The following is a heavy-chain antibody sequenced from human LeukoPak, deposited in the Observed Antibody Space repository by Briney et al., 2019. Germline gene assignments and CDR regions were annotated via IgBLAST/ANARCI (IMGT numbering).Heavy chain of an antibody. CDR2: ISSSGDST. D-gene: IGHD3-10*01. J-gene: IGHJ4*02. CDR3: AKDLGHYYGSGSYYSVEYYFDY. Sequence: GGSLRLSCAASGFTFSSYAMSWVRQAPGKGLEWVSAISSSGDSTYYADSVKGRFTISRDNSKNTLYLQMNSLRAEDTAVYYCAKDLGHYYGSGSYYSVEYYFDYWGQGTLVTVSS. CDR1: GFTFSSYA. V-gene: IGHV3-23*01.